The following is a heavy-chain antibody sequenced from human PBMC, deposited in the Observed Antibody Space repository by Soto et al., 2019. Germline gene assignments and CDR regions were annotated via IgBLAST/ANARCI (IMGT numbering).Heavy chain of an antibody. V-gene: IGHV3-23*01. CDR2: SGSGGNT. CDR1: GFTFSSYA. CDR3: AKDGVYRYRSHYDS. Sequence: EVQLLQSGGGLVQPGGSLRLSCVASGFTFSSYALTCVRQAPGKGLEWVSTSGSGGNTYYTDSVKGRFTISRDNSTNTLYLQMDSLRAEDTAVYYCAKDGVYRYRSHYDSWGQGTLVTVSS. J-gene: IGHJ4*02. D-gene: IGHD1-1*01.